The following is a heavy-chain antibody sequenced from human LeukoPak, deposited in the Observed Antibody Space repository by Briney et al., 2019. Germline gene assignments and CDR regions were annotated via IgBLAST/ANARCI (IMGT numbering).Heavy chain of an antibody. V-gene: IGHV4-34*01. J-gene: IGHJ4*02. CDR3: ARQGGWIYYFDY. CDR1: GGSFSGYY. Sequence: SETLSLTCAVYGGSFSGYYWSWIRQPPGKGLEWIGEINHSGSTNYNPSLKSRVTISVDTSKNQFSLKLSSVTAADTAVYYCARQGGWIYYFDYWGQGTLVTVSS. D-gene: IGHD6-19*01. CDR2: INHSGST.